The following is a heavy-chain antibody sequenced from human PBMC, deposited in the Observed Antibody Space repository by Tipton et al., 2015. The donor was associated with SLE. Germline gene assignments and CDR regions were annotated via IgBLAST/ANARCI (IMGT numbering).Heavy chain of an antibody. V-gene: IGHV4-59*01. CDR1: GGSISSYY. CDR2: IYYSGST. Sequence: TLSLTCTVSGGSISSYYWSWIRQPPGNGLEWIGNIYYSGSTNYNPSLKSRVTISVDTSKNQFSLKLSSVTAADTAVYSCARVRHGYSNDAFDIWGQGTMVTVSS. J-gene: IGHJ3*02. CDR3: ARVRHGYSNDAFDI. D-gene: IGHD5-24*01.